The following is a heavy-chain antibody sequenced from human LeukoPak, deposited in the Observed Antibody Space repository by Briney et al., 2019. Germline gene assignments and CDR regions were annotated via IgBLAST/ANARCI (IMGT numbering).Heavy chain of an antibody. CDR2: ITSNGFYI. CDR3: AKTVVVTAIGYYFDY. CDR1: GFTFSTYT. V-gene: IGHV3-21*04. D-gene: IGHD2-21*02. Sequence: GGSLRLSCAASGFTFSTYTMNWVRQAPGKGLEWVSSITSNGFYIYYADSLKGRFTISRDTSKDSLSLHINSLRAEDTAIYYCAKTVVVTAIGYYFDYWGQGTLVTVSS. J-gene: IGHJ4*02.